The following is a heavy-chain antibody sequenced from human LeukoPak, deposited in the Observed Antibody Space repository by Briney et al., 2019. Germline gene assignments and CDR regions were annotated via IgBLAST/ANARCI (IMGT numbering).Heavy chain of an antibody. D-gene: IGHD5-18*01. CDR1: GFTFSSYA. Sequence: GSLRLSCAASGFTFSSYAMSWIRQPPGKGLEWIGEINHSGSTNYNPSLKSRVTISVDTSKNQFSLKLSSVTAADTAVYYCARGPYYTAMANWGPFNWFDPWGQGTLVTVSS. V-gene: IGHV4-34*01. CDR3: ARGPYYTAMANWGPFNWFDP. J-gene: IGHJ5*02. CDR2: INHSGST.